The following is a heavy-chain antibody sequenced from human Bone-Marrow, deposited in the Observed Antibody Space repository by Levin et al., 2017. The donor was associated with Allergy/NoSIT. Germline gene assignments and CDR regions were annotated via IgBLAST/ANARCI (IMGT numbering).Heavy chain of an antibody. J-gene: IGHJ4*02. CDR3: ARGGETSWARFDY. CDR2: IWKDGSSK. D-gene: IGHD2-2*01. Sequence: GGSLRLSCAASGFTLSSYAMNWVRQAPGKGLEWVAVIWKDGSSKYSAVSVTGRFPISRDNSKNTVYLLMNSLRADDTAVYYCARGGETSWARFDYWGQGTLVTVSS. CDR1: GFTLSSYA. V-gene: IGHV3-33*01.